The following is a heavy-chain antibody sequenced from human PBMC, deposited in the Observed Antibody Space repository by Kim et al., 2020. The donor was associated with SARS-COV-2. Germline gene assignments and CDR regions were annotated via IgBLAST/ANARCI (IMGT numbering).Heavy chain of an antibody. V-gene: IGHV4-34*01. CDR3: ARGPYRGFANRVAQQNYYYYGMDV. CDR2: INHSGST. D-gene: IGHD3-3*01. Sequence: SETLSLTCAVYGGSFSGYYWSWIRQPPGKGLEWIGEINHSGSTNYNPSLKSRVTISVDTSKNQFSLKLSSVTAADTAVYYCARGPYRGFANRVAQQNYYYYGMDVWGQGTTVTVSS. J-gene: IGHJ6*02. CDR1: GGSFSGYY.